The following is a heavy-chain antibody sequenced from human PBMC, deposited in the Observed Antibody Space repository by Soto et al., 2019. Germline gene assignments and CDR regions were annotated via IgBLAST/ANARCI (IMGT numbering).Heavy chain of an antibody. CDR2: ISNSGNTI. D-gene: IGHD1-20*01. CDR3: ARDIDNRDYYYGLDV. V-gene: IGHV3-48*03. J-gene: IGHJ6*02. CDR1: GFVFKNYE. Sequence: GSLRLSCVASGFVFKNYEMNWVRQAPGKGLEWISYISNSGNTIYVADSMRGRFTISRDNAKNSLFLQMNSLKADDTAVYYCARDIDNRDYYYGLDVWGQGTTVTVSS.